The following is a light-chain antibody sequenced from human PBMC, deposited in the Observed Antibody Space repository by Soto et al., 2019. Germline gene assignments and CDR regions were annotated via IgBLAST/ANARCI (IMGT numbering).Light chain of an antibody. CDR1: QSVSSSY. Sequence: EIVLTQSPGTLSLSPGERATLSCRASQSVSSSYLAWYQQKPGQAPRLLIYGASSRATGIPDRFSGSGSGTDFTLTISRLEPEDFAVYYSQQYGRSPYTFGHGTKLEIK. CDR3: QQYGRSPYT. CDR2: GAS. V-gene: IGKV3-20*01. J-gene: IGKJ2*01.